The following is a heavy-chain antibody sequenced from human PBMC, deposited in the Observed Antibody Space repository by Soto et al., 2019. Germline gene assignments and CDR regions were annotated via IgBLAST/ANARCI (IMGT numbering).Heavy chain of an antibody. Sequence: EVQLVESGGDLVQPGGSLRLSCAASGFTVSNNYISWVRQAPGKGLEWVSLMYSSGTTHYADSVKGRFTISRDSSKNKVFLQMNSLTAEDTAVYFCTAGLSPGNSWGQGTLVTVSS. CDR1: GFTVSNNY. J-gene: IGHJ4*02. CDR3: TAGLSPGNS. V-gene: IGHV3-66*01. D-gene: IGHD2-21*02. CDR2: MYSSGTT.